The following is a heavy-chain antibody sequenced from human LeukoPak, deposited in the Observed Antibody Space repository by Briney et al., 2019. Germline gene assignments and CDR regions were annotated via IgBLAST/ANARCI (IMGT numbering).Heavy chain of an antibody. CDR2: IYTSGST. CDR1: GGSISSGSYY. Sequence: PSETLSLTCTVSGGSISSGSYYWSWIRQPAGKGLEWIGRIYTSGSTNYNPSLKSRVTISVDTSKNQFSLKLSSVTAADTAVYYCARDGRTTYDYWGQGTLVTVSS. J-gene: IGHJ4*02. CDR3: ARDGRTTYDY. V-gene: IGHV4-61*02. D-gene: IGHD1-26*01.